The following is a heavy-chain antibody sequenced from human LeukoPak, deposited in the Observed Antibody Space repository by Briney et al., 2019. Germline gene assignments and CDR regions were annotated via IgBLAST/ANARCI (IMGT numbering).Heavy chain of an antibody. CDR3: AKAGHIVVVTALDY. D-gene: IGHD2-21*02. J-gene: IGHJ4*02. Sequence: PGGSLRLSCVASGFSLNDYAMHWVRQAPGKGLEWVSGISWNSGDVAYADSVKGRFTISRDNSKNTLYLQMNSLRAEDTAIYHCAKAGHIVVVTALDYWGQGTLVTVSS. CDR1: GFSLNDYA. CDR2: ISWNSGDV. V-gene: IGHV3-9*01.